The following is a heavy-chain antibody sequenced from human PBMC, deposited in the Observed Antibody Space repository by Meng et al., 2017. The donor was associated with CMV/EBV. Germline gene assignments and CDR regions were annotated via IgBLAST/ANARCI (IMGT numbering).Heavy chain of an antibody. CDR3: ARASGRAAKYGMDV. J-gene: IGHJ6*02. Sequence: ASVKVSCKASGYTFSTYGISWVRQAPGQGLEWMGWISGYNANTAYAQSFQGRVTMSTDTSTSTVYMDLRSLRSNDTAVYYCARASGRAAKYGMDVWGQGTTVTVSS. CDR2: ISGYNANT. V-gene: IGHV1-18*01. CDR1: GYTFSTYG.